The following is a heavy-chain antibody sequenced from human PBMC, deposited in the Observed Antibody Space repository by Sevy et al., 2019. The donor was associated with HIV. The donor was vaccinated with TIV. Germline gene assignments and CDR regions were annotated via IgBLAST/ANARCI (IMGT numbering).Heavy chain of an antibody. Sequence: SETLSLTCTVSGGSINSDHWHWIRQPPGTGLEWIGYVYYTGGTNYNPSLKNRVTISVDRTKNQFSLKLTSVTAADTAVYYCARRNDFDIWGQRTMVTVSS. CDR3: ARRNDFDI. CDR1: GGSINSDH. CDR2: VYYTGGT. V-gene: IGHV4-59*08. J-gene: IGHJ3*02.